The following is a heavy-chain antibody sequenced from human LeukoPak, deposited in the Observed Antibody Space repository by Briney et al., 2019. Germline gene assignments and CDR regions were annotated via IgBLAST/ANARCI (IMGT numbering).Heavy chain of an antibody. CDR1: GYTFTGYY. Sequence: GASVTVSYKASGYTFTGYYMHWVRQAPGQGLEWLGWINPNSGGTNYAQKVQGRVTMTRDTSISTAYMELSRLRSDDTAVYDCARVYEQWLHYFDYWGQGTLVTVSS. CDR3: ARVYEQWLHYFDY. V-gene: IGHV1-2*02. D-gene: IGHD6-19*01. J-gene: IGHJ4*02. CDR2: INPNSGGT.